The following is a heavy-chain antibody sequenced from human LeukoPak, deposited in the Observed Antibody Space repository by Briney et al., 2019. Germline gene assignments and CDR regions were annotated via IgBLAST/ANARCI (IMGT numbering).Heavy chain of an antibody. V-gene: IGHV3-23*01. Sequence: GGSLRPSCPPSGFTLSSLAMGWVRQPPGKGLGWVSAILGSGGSTYYADSVNGRFTISRDNSKNTLYLQMNSLRAEDTAVYYCAKFSSSIVVVLAATPHFDYWGQGTLVTVSS. CDR3: AKFSSSIVVVLAATPHFDY. D-gene: IGHD2-15*01. CDR2: ILGSGGST. J-gene: IGHJ4*02. CDR1: GFTLSSLA.